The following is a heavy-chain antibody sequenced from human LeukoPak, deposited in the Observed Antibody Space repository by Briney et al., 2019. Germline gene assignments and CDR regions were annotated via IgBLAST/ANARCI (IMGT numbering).Heavy chain of an antibody. CDR1: GYTFTFYF. CDR2: INPNSGAT. D-gene: IGHD1-26*01. CDR3: AKIGSSHDFDY. Sequence: GASMKVSCKASGYTFTFYFIHWVRQAPGQGLEWMGRINPNSGATDYAQKFQGRVTMTRDTSISTAYMELSSLKSDDTAVYYCAKIGSSHDFDYWGQGTLITVSS. J-gene: IGHJ4*02. V-gene: IGHV1-2*06.